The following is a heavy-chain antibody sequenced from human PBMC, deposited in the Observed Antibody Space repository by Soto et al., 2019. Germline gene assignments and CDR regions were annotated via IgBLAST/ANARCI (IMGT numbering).Heavy chain of an antibody. D-gene: IGHD4-17*01. CDR2: IHGGGNSA. Sequence: EVQLLESGGDLVQPGRSLRLSCAASGFTFSGYAMSWVRQAPGKGLEWVSVIHGGGNSAYYADSVKGRFTISRDNSKNSLYLQMSSLRGEDTAVYYWAKKRGRMTTSWQVDYWGQGTMVSVSS. V-gene: IGHV3-23*01. CDR1: GFTFSGYA. CDR3: AKKRGRMTTSWQVDY. J-gene: IGHJ4*02.